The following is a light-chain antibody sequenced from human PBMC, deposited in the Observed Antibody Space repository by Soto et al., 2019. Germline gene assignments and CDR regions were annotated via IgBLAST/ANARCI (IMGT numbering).Light chain of an antibody. CDR1: NSDIGDYDY. CDR3: SSYTSSSTRV. CDR2: EVT. V-gene: IGLV2-14*01. Sequence: QSVLTQPASVSGSPGQSITISCTGTNSDIGDYDYVSWYQHHPGKAPKLMIHEVTNRPSGVSNRFSGSKSGNTAFLTISGFQAEDEADYYCSSYTSSSTRVFGGGTKVTVL. J-gene: IGLJ3*02.